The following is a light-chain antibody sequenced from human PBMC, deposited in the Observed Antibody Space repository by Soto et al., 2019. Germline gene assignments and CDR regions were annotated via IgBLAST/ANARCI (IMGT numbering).Light chain of an antibody. J-gene: IGLJ1*01. CDR2: EDT. Sequence: QSALTQPASVSGSPGQSITISCTGTSSDVGSYNLVSWYQQHPGKAPKLMIYEDTKRPSGVSNRFSGSKSGNTASLTISGLQAEDEADYYCCSYAGNNTFVLGTGTKVTVL. V-gene: IGLV2-23*02. CDR3: CSYAGNNTFV. CDR1: SSDVGSYNL.